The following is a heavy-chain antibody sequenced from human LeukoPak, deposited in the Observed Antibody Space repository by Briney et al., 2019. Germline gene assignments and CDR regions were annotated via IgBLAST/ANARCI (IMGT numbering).Heavy chain of an antibody. J-gene: IGHJ4*02. CDR3: ARSRFYFDY. CDR1: GFNFSTYW. CDR2: IKPDGSEK. Sequence: GGSLRLSCAASGFNFSTYWMGWVRQAPGKGLEWVAKIKPDGSEKDHVDSVKGRFTISRDNAKNSLYLQLNNLRAEDTAVYYCARSRFYFDYWGQGTLVTVSS. V-gene: IGHV3-7*01.